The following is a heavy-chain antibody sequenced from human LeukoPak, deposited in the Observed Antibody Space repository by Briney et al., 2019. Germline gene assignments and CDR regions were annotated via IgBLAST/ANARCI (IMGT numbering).Heavy chain of an antibody. V-gene: IGHV3-7*01. CDR2: IKQDGSEK. Sequence: GGSLRLSCAASGFTFSSYSMNWVRQAPGKGLEWVANIKQDGSEKYYVDSVKGRFTISRDNAKNSLYLQMNSLRAEDTAVYYCARVGRSSSSVDYWGQGTLVTVSS. J-gene: IGHJ4*02. CDR3: ARVGRSSSSVDY. D-gene: IGHD6-6*01. CDR1: GFTFSSYS.